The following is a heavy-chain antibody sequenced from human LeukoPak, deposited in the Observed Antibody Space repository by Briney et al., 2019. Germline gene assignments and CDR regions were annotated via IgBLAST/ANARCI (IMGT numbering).Heavy chain of an antibody. CDR3: ARDTYDYGSDYIDYFDS. CDR1: GGSINNFY. J-gene: IGHJ4*02. Sequence: SETLSLTCTVSGGSINNFYWSWIRQSPGKGLEWIGYIHSSGRTNCNPSLKSRVTISVDTSKNQFSLSLSSVTAADTAMYYCARDTYDYGSDYIDYFDSWGPGILVTVSS. CDR2: IHSSGRT. D-gene: IGHD3-22*01. V-gene: IGHV4-59*01.